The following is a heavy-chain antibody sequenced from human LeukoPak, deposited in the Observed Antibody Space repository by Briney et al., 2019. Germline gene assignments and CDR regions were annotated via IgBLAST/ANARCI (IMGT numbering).Heavy chain of an antibody. D-gene: IGHD4-23*01. CDR1: GFTFSSYS. V-gene: IGHV3-21*01. Sequence: GGSLRLSCAASGFTFSSYSMNWVRQAPGKGLEWVSSISSSSSYIYYADSVKGRFTISRDNAKNSLYLQMNSLRAEDTAVYYCARDRATVDFDYWGQGTLVTVSS. J-gene: IGHJ4*02. CDR2: ISSSSSYI. CDR3: ARDRATVDFDY.